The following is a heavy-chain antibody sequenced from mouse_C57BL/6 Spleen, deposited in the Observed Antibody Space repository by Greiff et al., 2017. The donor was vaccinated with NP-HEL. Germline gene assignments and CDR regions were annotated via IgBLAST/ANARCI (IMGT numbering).Heavy chain of an antibody. D-gene: IGHD2-2*01. J-gene: IGHJ2*01. CDR1: GYTFTSYW. CDR2: IHPNSGST. CDR3: AREVYYGYGPDY. V-gene: IGHV1-64*01. Sequence: QVQLQQPGAELVKPGASVKLSCKASGYTFTSYWMHWVKQRPGQGLEWIGMIHPNSGSTNYNEKFKSKATLTVDKSSSTAYMQLSSLTSEDSAVYYCAREVYYGYGPDYWGQGTTLTVSS.